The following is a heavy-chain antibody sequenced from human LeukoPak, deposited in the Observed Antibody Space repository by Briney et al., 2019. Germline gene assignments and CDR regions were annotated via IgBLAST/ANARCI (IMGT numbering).Heavy chain of an antibody. Sequence: SQTLSLTCVVSGDSVSSKNGAWNWIRQSPSRGLEWLGRTYYRSKWYNDYAESMEGRMTISQDTSKNQYSLHLNSATPDDTAVYYCARVFGTTGRHTFWGQGTLVTVSS. D-gene: IGHD1-14*01. CDR3: ARVFGTTGRHTF. CDR1: GDSVSSKNGA. V-gene: IGHV6-1*01. J-gene: IGHJ4*02. CDR2: TYYRSKWYN.